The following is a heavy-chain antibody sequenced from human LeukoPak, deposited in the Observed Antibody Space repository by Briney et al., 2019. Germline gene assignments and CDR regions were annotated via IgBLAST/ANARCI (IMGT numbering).Heavy chain of an antibody. V-gene: IGHV3-9*01. Sequence: PGRSLRLSCAASGFTFDDYAMHWVRQAPGKGLEWVSGISRNSGSIGYADSVKGRFTISRDNAKNSLYLQMNSLRAEDTAVYYCARDFRFLEDYWGQGTLVTVSS. D-gene: IGHD3-3*01. CDR2: ISRNSGSI. J-gene: IGHJ4*02. CDR3: ARDFRFLEDY. CDR1: GFTFDDYA.